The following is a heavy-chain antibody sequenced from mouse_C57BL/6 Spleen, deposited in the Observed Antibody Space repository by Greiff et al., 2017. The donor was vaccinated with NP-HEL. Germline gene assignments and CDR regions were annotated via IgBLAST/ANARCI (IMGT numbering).Heavy chain of an antibody. CDR1: GYTFTSYW. V-gene: IGHV1-50*01. Sequence: QVQLQQPGAELVKPGASVKLSCKASGYTFTSYWMQWVKQRPGQGLEWIGEIDPSDSYTNYKPKFKGKATLTVDTSSSTAYMQLSRLTSEDSAVYYCAPLAYFDVWGTGTTVTVSS. CDR3: APLAYFDV. CDR2: IDPSDSYT. J-gene: IGHJ1*03.